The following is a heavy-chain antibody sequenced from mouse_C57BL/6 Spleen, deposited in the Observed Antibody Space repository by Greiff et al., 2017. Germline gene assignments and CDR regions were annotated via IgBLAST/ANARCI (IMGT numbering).Heavy chain of an antibody. J-gene: IGHJ2*01. CDR1: GYTFTGYW. Sequence: VQLQQSGAELMKPGASVKLSCKATGYTFTGYWIEWVKQRPGHGLEWIGEILPGSGSTNYNEKFKGKATFTADTYSNTAYMQHSSLTTEGSTSYYCARSPVDYWGQGTTLTGSA. V-gene: IGHV1-9*01. CDR3: ARSPVDY. CDR2: ILPGSGST.